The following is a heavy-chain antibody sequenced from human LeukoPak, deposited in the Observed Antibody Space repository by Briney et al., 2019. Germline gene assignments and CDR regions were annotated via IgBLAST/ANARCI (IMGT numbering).Heavy chain of an antibody. V-gene: IGHV4-39*07. J-gene: IGHJ2*01. CDR3: ARDGVGHWYFDL. CDR1: GGSISSSSYY. CDR2: IYYSGST. Sequence: SETLSLTCTVSGGSISSSSYYWGWIRQPPGKGMEWIGSIYYSGSTYYNPSLKSRVTISVDTSKNQFSLKLSSVTAADTAVYYCARDGVGHWYFDLWGRGTLVIVSS. D-gene: IGHD2-8*01.